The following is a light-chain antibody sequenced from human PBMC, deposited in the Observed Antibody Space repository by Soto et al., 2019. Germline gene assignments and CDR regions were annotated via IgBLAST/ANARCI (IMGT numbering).Light chain of an antibody. CDR2: EGS. Sequence: QSALTQPASVSGSPGQSITISCTGTSSDVGSYNLVSWYQQHPGKAPKLIIYEGSKRPPGVSNRFSGSKSGNTASLTISGLQAEDEADYCSCSYASSSAWVFGGGTKLTVL. V-gene: IGLV2-23*01. CDR1: SSDVGSYNL. J-gene: IGLJ3*02. CDR3: CSYASSSAWV.